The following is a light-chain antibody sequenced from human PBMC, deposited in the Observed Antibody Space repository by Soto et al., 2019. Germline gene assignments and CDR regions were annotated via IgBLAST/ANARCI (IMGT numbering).Light chain of an antibody. Sequence: EIVLTQSPATLSLSPREIATLSFMASQSVSSDLAWYQQKPGQAPRLLIYDASNRATGIPARFSGSGSGTDFTLTISSLEAKDFAVYYCQQRSNWPPITFGQGTKVDIK. J-gene: IGKJ1*01. CDR1: QSVSSD. V-gene: IGKV3-11*01. CDR2: DAS. CDR3: QQRSNWPPIT.